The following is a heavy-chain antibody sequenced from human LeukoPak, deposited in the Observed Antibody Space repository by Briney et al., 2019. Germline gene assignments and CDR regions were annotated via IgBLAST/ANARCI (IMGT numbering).Heavy chain of an antibody. CDR2: IYYSGST. CDR3: ARHSEEGGAFDI. CDR1: GGSISSSSYY. J-gene: IGHJ3*02. V-gene: IGHV4-39*01. Sequence: SETLSLTCTVSGGSISSSSYYWGWIRQPLGKGLEWIGSIYYSGSTYYNPSLKSRVTISVDTSKNQFSLKLSSVTAADTAVYYCARHSEEGGAFDIWGQGTMVTVSS.